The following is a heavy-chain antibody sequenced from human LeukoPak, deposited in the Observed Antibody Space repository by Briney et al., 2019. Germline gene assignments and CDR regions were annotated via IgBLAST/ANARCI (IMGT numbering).Heavy chain of an antibody. CDR1: GYTFTTYD. CDR2: MNPNSGNT. J-gene: IGHJ4*02. V-gene: IGHV1-8*01. D-gene: IGHD3-10*01. CDR3: SRANYYGSGKKDLDY. Sequence: GASVKVSCMPSGYTFTTYDISWVRQATGQGLEWMGWMNPNSGNTGYAQKFQGRVTMTRNTSMSTAYMELSSLRSEDTAVYYCSRANYYGSGKKDLDYWGQGTLVTVSS.